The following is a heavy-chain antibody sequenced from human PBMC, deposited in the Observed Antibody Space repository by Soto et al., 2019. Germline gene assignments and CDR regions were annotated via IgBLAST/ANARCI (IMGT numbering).Heavy chain of an antibody. Sequence: GGSLRLSCAASGFTFSNYAMSWVRQAPGKGLEWVSAISGSGGSTFYADSGKGRFTISRDNSKNTLYLQMNSLRAEDTAVYFCAKDFSNAQWHCDNWGQGTLVTVSS. V-gene: IGHV3-23*01. CDR3: AKDFSNAQWHCDN. D-gene: IGHD6-19*01. J-gene: IGHJ4*02. CDR2: ISGSGGST. CDR1: GFTFSNYA.